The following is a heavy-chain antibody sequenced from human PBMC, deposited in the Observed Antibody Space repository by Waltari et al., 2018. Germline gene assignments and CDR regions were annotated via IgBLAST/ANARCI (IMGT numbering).Heavy chain of an antibody. D-gene: IGHD2-2*01. CDR3: ARAGSTLIWGVAE. Sequence: QVQLVQSGAEVKKPGASVKVSCKASGYTFTDFYMHWVRQATGQGLEWMGIVNPNGGSTTYAQKLQDRVTMTRDTSTSTVYMELSSLRSEDTAVYYCARAGSTLIWGVAEWGQGTLVTVSS. J-gene: IGHJ4*02. V-gene: IGHV1-46*04. CDR1: GYTFTDFY. CDR2: VNPNGGST.